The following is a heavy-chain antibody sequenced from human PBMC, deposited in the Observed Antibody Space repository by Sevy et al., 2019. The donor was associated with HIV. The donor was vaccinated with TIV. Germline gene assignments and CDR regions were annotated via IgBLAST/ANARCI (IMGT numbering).Heavy chain of an antibody. CDR1: GGTFSSHV. J-gene: IGHJ1*01. D-gene: IGHD1-20*01. V-gene: IGHV1-69*13. Sequence: ASVKVSCKASGGTFSSHVINWVRQAPGQGLEWMGRIIPVFGTADYAQNSQGRVTITADESTSTVYMELNSLRSDDTAVYYCAGDYKEYLEDWGQGTLVTVSS. CDR3: AGDYKEYLED. CDR2: IIPVFGTA.